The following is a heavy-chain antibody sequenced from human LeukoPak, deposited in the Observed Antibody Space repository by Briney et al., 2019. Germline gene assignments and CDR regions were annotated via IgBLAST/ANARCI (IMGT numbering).Heavy chain of an antibody. J-gene: IGHJ4*02. Sequence: GGSLRLSCAASGFTFSSYAMHWARQAPGRGLEWVAVISYDGSRKYYADSVKGRFTISRDNSINALYLQMNSLRLDDTAVYYCVGEIGPRSFDYWGQGTLVTVSS. CDR2: ISYDGSRK. CDR1: GFTFSSYA. CDR3: VGEIGPRSFDY. V-gene: IGHV3-30-3*01. D-gene: IGHD3-16*01.